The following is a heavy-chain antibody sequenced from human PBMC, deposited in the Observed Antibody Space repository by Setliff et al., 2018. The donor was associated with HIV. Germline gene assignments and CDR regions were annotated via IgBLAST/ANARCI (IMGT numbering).Heavy chain of an antibody. CDR2: INYDDNYE. V-gene: IGHV3-30*02. CDR1: GFRFETFD. CDR3: AKGRRPVDLVSTSIRYYFYMGV. D-gene: IGHD5-12*01. Sequence: GGSLRLSCAASGFRFETFDMHWVRQAPGKGLEWVTFINYDDNYEYYADSVKGRFSMSRDNSKNTASLEMNSRRVEDTGVYYCAKGRRPVDLVSTSIRYYFYMGVWGKGTTVTVSS. J-gene: IGHJ6*03.